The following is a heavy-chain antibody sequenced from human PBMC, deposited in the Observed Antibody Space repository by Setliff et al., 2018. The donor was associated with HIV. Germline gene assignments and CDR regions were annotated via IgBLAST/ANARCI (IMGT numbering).Heavy chain of an antibody. CDR3: ARVLWFGDDNWFDP. D-gene: IGHD3-10*01. Sequence: PSETLSLTCAVYGGSFSGHYWTWIRQPPGKGLEWIGEINHSGSSSYSPSLESRVTISVDTYKNQFSLKLSSVTAADTAVYYCARVLWFGDDNWFDPWGQGTLVTVSS. J-gene: IGHJ5*02. CDR1: GGSFSGHY. CDR2: INHSGSS. V-gene: IGHV4-34*01.